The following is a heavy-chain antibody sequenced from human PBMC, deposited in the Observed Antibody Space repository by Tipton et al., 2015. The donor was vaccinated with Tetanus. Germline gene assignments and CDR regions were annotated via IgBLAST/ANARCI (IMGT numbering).Heavy chain of an antibody. CDR3: ARRVYDSEETRIDY. CDR1: GYTFTSYD. V-gene: IGHV1-8*01. Sequence: QSGPEVKKPGASVKVSCKTSGYTFTSYDINWVRQATGQGLEWMGWMNPNSGNTGYAQKFQGRVTMTRNTSISTAYMELSSLRSEDTAVYYCARRVYDSEETRIDYWGQGTLVTVSS. D-gene: IGHD3-22*01. J-gene: IGHJ4*02. CDR2: MNPNSGNT.